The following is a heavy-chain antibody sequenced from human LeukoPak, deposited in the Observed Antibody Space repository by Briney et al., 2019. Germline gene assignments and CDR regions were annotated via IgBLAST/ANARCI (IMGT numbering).Heavy chain of an antibody. J-gene: IGHJ4*02. V-gene: IGHV1-18*01. Sequence: GASVKVSCKASGYTFTSYGISWVRQAPGQGLEWMGWISAYNGNTNYAQKLQGRVAMTTDTYMSTAYMELRSLRSDDTAVYYCARVGAVAGILDGNWGQGTLVTVSS. CDR3: ARVGAVAGILDGN. CDR1: GYTFTSYG. D-gene: IGHD6-19*01. CDR2: ISAYNGNT.